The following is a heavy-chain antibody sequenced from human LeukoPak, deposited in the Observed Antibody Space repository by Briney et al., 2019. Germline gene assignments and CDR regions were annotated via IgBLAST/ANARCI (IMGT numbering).Heavy chain of an antibody. CDR2: IGSSSSLI. CDR1: GFTVSVCR. D-gene: IGHD3-22*01. CDR3: ARGAFYYETEADAFDM. J-gene: IGHJ3*02. Sequence: GGSVSLLCAASGFTVSVCRIQWVRQAAGGGLEWVSYIGSSSSLIYYAHSVEGRFTISRDNGKKSLYLQMNSLRADDTAVYYCARGAFYYETEADAFDMWGQGIMATVSS. V-gene: IGHV3-48*01.